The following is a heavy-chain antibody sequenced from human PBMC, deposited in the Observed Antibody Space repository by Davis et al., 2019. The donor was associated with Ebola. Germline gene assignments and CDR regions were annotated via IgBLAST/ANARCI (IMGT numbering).Heavy chain of an antibody. CDR2: MSGSGST. D-gene: IGHD6-13*01. CDR1: GFTFASYS. J-gene: IGHJ4*02. CDR3: AKRVGYTFDY. V-gene: IGHV3-23*01. Sequence: GESLKISCAASGFTFASYSMTWVRQAPGKGLEWVSGMSGSGSTYYADSVKGRFTFSRDNSKNALYLQVNSLRAEDTAVHYCAKRVGYTFDYWGQGTLVTVSS.